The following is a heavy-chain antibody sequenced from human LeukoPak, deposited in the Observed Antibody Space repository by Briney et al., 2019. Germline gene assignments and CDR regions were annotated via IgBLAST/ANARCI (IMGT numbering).Heavy chain of an antibody. CDR1: GGSISSVNYY. J-gene: IGHJ4*02. Sequence: SLTLSLTCTVSGGSISSVNYYWSWIRQPAGKGLEWIGRIYTSGSTNYNPSLKSRVTISVDTSKNQFSLQLTSVTAADTAVYYCARDDFWSGYQDYWGQGALVTVSS. D-gene: IGHD3-3*01. V-gene: IGHV4-61*02. CDR2: IYTSGST. CDR3: ARDDFWSGYQDY.